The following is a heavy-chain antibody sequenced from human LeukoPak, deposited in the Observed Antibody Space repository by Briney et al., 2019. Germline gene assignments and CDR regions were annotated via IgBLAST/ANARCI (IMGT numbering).Heavy chain of an antibody. J-gene: IGHJ6*02. CDR3: ARGPRVDTAMAYYYYYGMDV. CDR1: GGSFSGYY. V-gene: IGHV4-34*01. D-gene: IGHD5-18*01. Sequence: SETLSLTCAVYGGSFSGYYWSWIRQPPGKGLEWIGEINHSGSTNYNPSLKSRVTISVDTSKNQFSLKLSSVTAADTAVYYRARGPRVDTAMAYYYYYGMDVWGQGTTVTVSS. CDR2: INHSGST.